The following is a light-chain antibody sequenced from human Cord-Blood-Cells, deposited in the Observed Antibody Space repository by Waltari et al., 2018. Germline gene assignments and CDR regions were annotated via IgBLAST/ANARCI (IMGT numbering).Light chain of an antibody. CDR1: QSISSW. Sequence: DIQMTQSPSTLSASVGDRVTITCRASQSISSWLAWYKQKPGKAPKLLIYKASSLESGVPSRFSVSGSGTEFTLTISSLQPDDFATYYCQQYNSYSWTFGQGTKVEIK. V-gene: IGKV1-5*03. J-gene: IGKJ1*01. CDR3: QQYNSYSWT. CDR2: KAS.